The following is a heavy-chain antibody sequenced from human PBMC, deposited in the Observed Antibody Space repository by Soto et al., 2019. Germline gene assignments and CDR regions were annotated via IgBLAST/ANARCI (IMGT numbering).Heavy chain of an antibody. CDR1: GGSFSGYY. J-gene: IGHJ5*01. Sequence: SETLSLTCTVYGGSFSGYYWSWIRQPPGKGLEWIGEINHSGSTNYNPSLKSRVTISVDTSKNQFSLKLTSVTAADTAVYYCACLLWAEYRGIFDSRAQRSAVTVAA. CDR3: ACLLWAEYRGIFDS. V-gene: IGHV4-34*01. D-gene: IGHD2-21*01. CDR2: INHSGST.